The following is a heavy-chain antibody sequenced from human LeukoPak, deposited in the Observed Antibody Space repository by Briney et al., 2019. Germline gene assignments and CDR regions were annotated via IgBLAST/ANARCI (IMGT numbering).Heavy chain of an antibody. CDR2: MKEDGTQI. V-gene: IGHV3-7*01. J-gene: IGHJ4*02. CDR1: GFTFSRST. Sequence: GGSLRLSCVVSGFTFSRSTMTWVRQAPGKGPEWVAKMKEDGTQIHYVDSVKGRFTISRDNAKNSLFLQMNSLRVEGTAVYYCATGGAPGGRFENWGQGMLVTVSS. D-gene: IGHD1-26*01. CDR3: ATGGAPGGRFEN.